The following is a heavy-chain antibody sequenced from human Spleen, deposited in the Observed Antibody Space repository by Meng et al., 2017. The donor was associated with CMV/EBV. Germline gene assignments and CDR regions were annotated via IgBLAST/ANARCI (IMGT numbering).Heavy chain of an antibody. V-gene: IGHV1-2*02. CDR1: YY. CDR3: ARGVGRGAYCTGTSCSISYGDH. CDR2: IAPNSGGT. Sequence: YYMHWGRQAPGHGLEWMGWIAPNSGGTKYAQKFQARVTLTRDTSTSTAYMELSRLRSDDAAVYYCARGVGRGAYCTGTSCSISYGDHWGQGTLVTVSS. D-gene: IGHD2-2*01. J-gene: IGHJ4*02.